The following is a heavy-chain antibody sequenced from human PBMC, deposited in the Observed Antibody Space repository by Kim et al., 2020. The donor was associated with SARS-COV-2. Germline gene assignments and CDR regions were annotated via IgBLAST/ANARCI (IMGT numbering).Heavy chain of an antibody. V-gene: IGHV3-33*01. Sequence: GGSLRLSCAASGFTFSSYGMHWVRQAPGKGLEGVAVIWYDGSNKYYADSVKGRFTISRDNSKNTLYLQMNSLRAEDTAVYYCARDWGGNGMDVWGQGTTVTVSS. CDR3: ARDWGGNGMDV. D-gene: IGHD3-16*01. CDR1: GFTFSSYG. CDR2: IWYDGSNK. J-gene: IGHJ6*02.